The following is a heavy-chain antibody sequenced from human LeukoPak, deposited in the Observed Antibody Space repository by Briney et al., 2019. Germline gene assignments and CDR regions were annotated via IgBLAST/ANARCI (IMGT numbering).Heavy chain of an antibody. CDR2: IYHTGST. Sequence: SEALSLTCNVSGDSISSYYWSWIRKPPGKGLEWIGYIYHTGSTNYNPSLEGRVTISVDMSKNQFSLNLRSVTAADTAIYYCARRTRTASWYGGSIDYWGHGTQVTVSS. CDR1: GDSISSYY. J-gene: IGHJ4*01. V-gene: IGHV4-59*08. CDR3: ARRTRTASWYGGSIDY. D-gene: IGHD6-13*01.